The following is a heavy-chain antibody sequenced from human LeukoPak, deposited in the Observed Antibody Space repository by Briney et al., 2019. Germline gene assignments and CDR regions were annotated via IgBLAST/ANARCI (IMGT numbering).Heavy chain of an antibody. D-gene: IGHD4-11*01. Sequence: WASVKVSCKASGYTFTNYAMNWVRQVPGQGLEWMGWIDTNTGNPTYAQGFTEQFVFSLDTSVNTAYLQINSLKSEDTAVYYCARDNYGAEEGIGRSLVWLDPWGQGTLVTVSS. J-gene: IGHJ5*02. CDR3: ARDNYGAEEGIGRSLVWLDP. CDR2: IDTNTGNP. V-gene: IGHV7-4-1*02. CDR1: GYTFTNYA.